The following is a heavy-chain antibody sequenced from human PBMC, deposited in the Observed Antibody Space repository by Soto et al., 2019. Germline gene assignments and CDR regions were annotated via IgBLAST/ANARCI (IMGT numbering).Heavy chain of an antibody. CDR3: AKFREYYQGSGSRTYYFYGMDV. D-gene: IGHD3-10*01. V-gene: IGHV3-30*18. CDR2: ISYDGSNK. J-gene: IGHJ6*02. CDR1: GFTFTSYA. Sequence: GSLRLSCAACGFTFTSYAMQWVRQAPGKGLEWVAVISYDGSNKYYADSVKGRFTISRDNSKNTLYLQMNSLRAGDTALYYCAKFREYYQGSGSRTYYFYGMDVWGQGTTVTVSS.